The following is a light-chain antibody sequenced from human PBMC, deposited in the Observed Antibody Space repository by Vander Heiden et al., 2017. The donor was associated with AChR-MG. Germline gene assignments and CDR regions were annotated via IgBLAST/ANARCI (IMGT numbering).Light chain of an antibody. V-gene: IGKV3D-20*01. J-gene: IGKJ5*01. CDR2: DAI. Sequence: ELVLTQSPATLSLSPGESATLSCGASQRVNRCYVAGFQQKPALAPRLLIYDAIPRATGIPDRVSGSGSGTDVTLAISRLEPEDFAVYYCQQYGSSPITFGQGTRVEIK. CDR1: QRVNRCY. CDR3: QQYGSSPIT.